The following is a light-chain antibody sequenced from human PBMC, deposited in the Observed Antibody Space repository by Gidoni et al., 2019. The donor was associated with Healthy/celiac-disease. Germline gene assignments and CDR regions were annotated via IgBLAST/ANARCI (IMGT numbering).Light chain of an antibody. CDR1: QSVSSN. CDR3: QQYNNWPPFMYT. J-gene: IGKJ2*01. Sequence: EIVMTQSPATLSVSPGETATLSCRASQSVSSNLAWYQQKHGQAPRLLIYGASTSATGIPARFSGSGSGTEFTLTISSLQSEEFAVYYCQQYNNWPPFMYTFGQXTKLEIK. V-gene: IGKV3-15*01. CDR2: GAS.